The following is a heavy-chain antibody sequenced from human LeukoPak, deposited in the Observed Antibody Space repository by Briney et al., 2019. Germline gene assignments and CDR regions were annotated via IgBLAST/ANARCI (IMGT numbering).Heavy chain of an antibody. J-gene: IGHJ6*03. Sequence: SETLSLTCTVSGGSISSYYWSWIRQPPGKGLEWIGYIYYSGSTNYNPSLKSRVTISVDTSKNQFSLKLSSVTAADTAVYYCARDLPVLRFLEWYNSLGYYMDVWGKGTTVTVSS. D-gene: IGHD3-3*01. CDR1: GGSISSYY. V-gene: IGHV4-59*01. CDR3: ARDLPVLRFLEWYNSLGYYMDV. CDR2: IYYSGST.